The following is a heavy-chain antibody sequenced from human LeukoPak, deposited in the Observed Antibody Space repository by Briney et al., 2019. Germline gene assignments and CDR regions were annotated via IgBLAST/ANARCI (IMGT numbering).Heavy chain of an antibody. CDR1: GYSFTSYW. CDR2: IDPSDSYT. V-gene: IGHV5-10-1*01. D-gene: IGHD2-15*01. J-gene: IGHJ5*02. CDR3: ARLRRNCSGGSCYPTWWFDP. Sequence: KLGESLKISCKGSGYSFTSYWISWVRRMPGKGLEWMGRIDPSDSYTNYSPSFQGHVTISADKSISTAYLQWSSLKASDTAMYYCARLRRNCSGGSCYPTWWFDPWGQGTLVTVSS.